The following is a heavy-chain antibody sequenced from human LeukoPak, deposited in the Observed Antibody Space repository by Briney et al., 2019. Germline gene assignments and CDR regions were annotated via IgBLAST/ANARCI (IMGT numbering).Heavy chain of an antibody. CDR2: IYYSGNS. D-gene: IGHD3-22*01. CDR3: ARFDSPISAFDI. J-gene: IGHJ3*02. V-gene: IGHV4-59*02. Sequence: SETLSLTCTVPGVSVIKYYWSWIRQPPGKGLEWIGYIYYSGNSDYNPSLKSRVTISVATSKNQFSLKLTPVTPADTAVYFCARFDSPISAFDIWGQGTVVTVSS. CDR1: GVSVIKYY.